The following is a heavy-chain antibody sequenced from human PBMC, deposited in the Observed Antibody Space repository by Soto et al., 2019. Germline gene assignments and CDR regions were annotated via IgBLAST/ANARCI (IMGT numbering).Heavy chain of an antibody. V-gene: IGHV3-33*01. CDR2: IWYDGSNK. CDR3: ARDHSGYNDN. J-gene: IGHJ4*02. D-gene: IGHD5-12*01. CDR1: GFTFNNNG. Sequence: PGGSLRLSCAASGFTFNNNGMHWVRQAPGKGLEWVAVIWYDGSNKYYADSVKGRFTISRDNSENTLYLQMNSLRAEDTAVYYCARDHSGYNDNWGQGALVTVSS.